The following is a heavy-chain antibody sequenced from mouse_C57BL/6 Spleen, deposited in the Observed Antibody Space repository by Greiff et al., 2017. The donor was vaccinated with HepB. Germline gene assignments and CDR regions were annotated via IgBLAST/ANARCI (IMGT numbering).Heavy chain of an antibody. CDR1: GYSITSGYY. CDR2: ISYDGSN. D-gene: IGHD1-1*01. CDR3: ARVGYGSSYAMDY. J-gene: IGHJ4*01. V-gene: IGHV3-6*01. Sequence: DVKLQESGPGLVKPSQSLSLTCSVTGYSITSGYYWNWIRQFPGNKLEWMGYISYDGSNNYNPSLKNRISITRDTSKNQFFLKLNSVTTEDTATYYCARVGYGSSYAMDYWGQGTSVTVSS.